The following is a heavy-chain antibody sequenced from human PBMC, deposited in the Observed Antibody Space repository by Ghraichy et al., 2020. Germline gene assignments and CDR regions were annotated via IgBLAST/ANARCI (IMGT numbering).Heavy chain of an antibody. V-gene: IGHV3-53*01. J-gene: IGHJ6*02. CDR3: ARGLVTTGFYYFYGMDV. Sequence: GGSLRLSCAASGFTVVSSNYMNWVRQAPGKGLEWASVIYSGGSAYYADSVKGRFSISRDNSKNTLYLQMNSLRVEDTAVYYCARGLVTTGFYYFYGMDVWGQGTTVTVSS. CDR1: GFTVVSSNY. D-gene: IGHD4-17*01. CDR2: IYSGGSA.